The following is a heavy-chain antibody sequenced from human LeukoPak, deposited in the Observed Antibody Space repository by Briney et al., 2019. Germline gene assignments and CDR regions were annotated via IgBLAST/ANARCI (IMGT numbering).Heavy chain of an antibody. CDR2: IYYSGST. D-gene: IGHD3-10*01. J-gene: IGHJ5*02. CDR1: GGSISSYY. Sequence: PLETLSLTCTVSGGSISSYYWSWIRQPPGKGLEWIGYIYYSGSTNYNPSLKSRVTISVDTSKNQFSLKLSSVTAADTAVYYCASLHYGSGSYRFDPWGQGTLVTVSS. V-gene: IGHV4-59*01. CDR3: ASLHYGSGSYRFDP.